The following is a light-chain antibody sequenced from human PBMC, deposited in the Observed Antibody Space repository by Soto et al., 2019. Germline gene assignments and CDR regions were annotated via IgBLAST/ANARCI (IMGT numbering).Light chain of an antibody. V-gene: IGKV3-20*01. Sequence: EIVLTQSPGTLSLSPVEIATLSCRASQTLSSNYFAWYQQKPGQGPRLLIYGASTRATGIPDRFSGSGSGTDFSLTISGLEPEDFAVYSCQQYASSITFAKGTRLEIK. CDR3: QQYASSIT. CDR2: GAS. CDR1: QTLSSNY. J-gene: IGKJ5*01.